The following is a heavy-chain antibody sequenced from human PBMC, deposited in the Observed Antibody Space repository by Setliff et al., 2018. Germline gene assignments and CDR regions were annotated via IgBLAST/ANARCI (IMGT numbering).Heavy chain of an antibody. Sequence: SETLSLTCAVYGGSFSGYYWSWIRQPPGKGLEWIGEINHSGSTNYNPSLKSRVTITVDTSKNQFSLKLSSVTAADTAVYYCARGPGNWNYVGALDYWGQGTLVTVSS. CDR3: ARGPGNWNYVGALDY. D-gene: IGHD1-7*01. J-gene: IGHJ4*02. CDR1: GGSFSGYY. V-gene: IGHV4-34*01. CDR2: INHSGST.